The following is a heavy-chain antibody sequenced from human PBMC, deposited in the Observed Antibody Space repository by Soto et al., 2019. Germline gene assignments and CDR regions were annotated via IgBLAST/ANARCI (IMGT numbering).Heavy chain of an antibody. V-gene: IGHV3-23*01. CDR2: ISGSDGST. D-gene: IGHD2-8*02. CDR3: VKDWTGDTCPCMDV. Sequence: EVQLLESGGGLVQPGGSLRLSCAASGFTFNNYAMTGVRQAPGKGLEWVSTISGSDGSTYYADSVKGRLTISRDNSKNALYLQMSSLRAEDTALSYCVKDWTGDTCPCMDVWGQGTTVTVSS. J-gene: IGHJ6*01. CDR1: GFTFNNYA.